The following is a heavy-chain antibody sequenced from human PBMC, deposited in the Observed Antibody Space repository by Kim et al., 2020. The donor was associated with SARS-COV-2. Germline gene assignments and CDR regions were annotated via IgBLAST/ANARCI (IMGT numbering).Heavy chain of an antibody. CDR2: IKSKTDGGTT. Sequence: GGSLRLSCAASGFTFSNAWMSWVRQAPGKGLEWVARIKSKTDGGTTDYAAPVQGRFTISRDDSKNTLYLQMNSLKTEDTAVYYYTTDPFPIFEVSTYYYYGMDVWGQGTTVTVSS. CDR3: TTDPFPIFEVSTYYYYGMDV. CDR1: GFTFSNAW. J-gene: IGHJ6*02. D-gene: IGHD3-3*01. V-gene: IGHV3-15*01.